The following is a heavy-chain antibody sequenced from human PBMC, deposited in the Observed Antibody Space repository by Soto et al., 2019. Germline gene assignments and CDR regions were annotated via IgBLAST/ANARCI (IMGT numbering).Heavy chain of an antibody. J-gene: IGHJ4*02. V-gene: IGHV4-39*01. D-gene: IGHD1-20*01. Sequence: SETLSLTCTVSGGSIGISSYYWGWIRQPPGKGLEWIGSIYYSGSTYYNPSLKSRVTISVDTSKNQFSLKLSSVTAADTAVYYWARHPYNWNRHFDYWGQGTLVTV. CDR1: GGSIGISSYY. CDR3: ARHPYNWNRHFDY. CDR2: IYYSGST.